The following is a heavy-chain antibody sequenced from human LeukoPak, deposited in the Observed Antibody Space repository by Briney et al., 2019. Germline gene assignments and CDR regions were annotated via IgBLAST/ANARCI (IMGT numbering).Heavy chain of an antibody. CDR1: GFTFSSYE. D-gene: IGHD3-10*01. J-gene: IGHJ6*04. CDR3: ARDLPVYYYGSGSYSGYYGMDV. CDR2: ISSSGSTI. V-gene: IGHV3-48*03. Sequence: PGGSLRLSCAASGFTFSSYEMNWVRQAPGKGLEWVSYISSSGSTIYYADSVKGRFTISRDNAKNSLYLQMNSLRAEDTAVYYCARDLPVYYYGSGSYSGYYGMDVWGKGTTVPSPQ.